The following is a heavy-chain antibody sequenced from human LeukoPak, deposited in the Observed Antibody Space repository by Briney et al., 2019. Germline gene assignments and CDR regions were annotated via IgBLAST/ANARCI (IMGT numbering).Heavy chain of an antibody. CDR3: AKWKYSNSGIDDY. V-gene: IGHV3-23*01. CDR1: GFTFSSYA. Sequence: PGGSLRLSCAASGFTFSSYAMSWVRQAPGKGLEWVSAISGSGGSTYYADSVKGRITISRDNSKNMLYLQMNSLRAEDTAVYYCAKWKYSNSGIDDYWGQGTLVTVSS. J-gene: IGHJ4*02. D-gene: IGHD6-6*01. CDR2: ISGSGGST.